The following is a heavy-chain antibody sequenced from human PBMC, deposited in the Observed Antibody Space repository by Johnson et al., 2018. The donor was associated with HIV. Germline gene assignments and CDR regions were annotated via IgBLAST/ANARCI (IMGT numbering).Heavy chain of an antibody. CDR1: GFTFSTNW. V-gene: IGHV3-23*04. D-gene: IGHD3-10*01. J-gene: IGHJ3*02. Sequence: MQLVESGGGVVQPGRSLRLSCVGSGFTFSTNWMHWVRQAPGKGLVWVSAISGSGGSTYYADSVKGRFTISRDNSKNTLYLQMNSLRAEDKAVYYCAKDRNVLLWFPRAFDIWGQGTMVTVSS. CDR2: ISGSGGST. CDR3: AKDRNVLLWFPRAFDI.